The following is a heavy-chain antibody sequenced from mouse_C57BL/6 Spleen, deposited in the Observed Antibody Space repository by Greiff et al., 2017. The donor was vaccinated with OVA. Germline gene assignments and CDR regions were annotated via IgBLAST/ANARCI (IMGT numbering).Heavy chain of an antibody. CDR3: ARDLLTGYYFDY. V-gene: IGHV5-6*01. CDR1: GFTFSSYG. Sequence: EVMLVESGGDLVKPGGSLKLSCAASGFTFSSYGMSWVRQTPDKRLEWVATISSGGSYTYYPDSVKGRFTISRDNAKNTLYLQMSSLKSEDTAMYYCARDLLTGYYFDYWGQGTTLTVSS. J-gene: IGHJ2*01. D-gene: IGHD4-1*01. CDR2: ISSGGSYT.